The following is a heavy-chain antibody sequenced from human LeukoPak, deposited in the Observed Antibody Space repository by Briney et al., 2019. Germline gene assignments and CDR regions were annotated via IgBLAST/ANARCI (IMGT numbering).Heavy chain of an antibody. CDR1: GFTFSSYA. CDR2: ISGSGGST. D-gene: IGHD3-3*01. CDR3: AKAAAPIFRVVTLFDP. V-gene: IGHV3-23*01. Sequence: GGSLRLSCAASGFTFSSYAMSWVRHAPGKGLEWVSAISGSGGSTYYADSVKGRFTISRDNSKHTIYLQMSSLRAEDTAVYYCAKAAAPIFRVVTLFDPWGQGTLVTVSS. J-gene: IGHJ5*02.